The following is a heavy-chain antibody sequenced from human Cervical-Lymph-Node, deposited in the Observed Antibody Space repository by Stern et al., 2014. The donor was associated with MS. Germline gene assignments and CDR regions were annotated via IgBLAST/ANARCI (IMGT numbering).Heavy chain of an antibody. CDR3: ARAYYYGSGSPGYYFDY. CDR2: LIPIFGTA. V-gene: IGHV1-69*01. CDR1: GGTFSSYA. J-gene: IGHJ4*02. Sequence: VQLVQSGAEVKKPGSSVKVSCKASGGTFSSYAISWVRQAPGQGLEWMGGLIPIFGTANYAQKFQGRVTITADESTSTAYMELSSLRSEDTAVYYCARAYYYGSGSPGYYFDYWGQGTLVTVSS. D-gene: IGHD3-10*01.